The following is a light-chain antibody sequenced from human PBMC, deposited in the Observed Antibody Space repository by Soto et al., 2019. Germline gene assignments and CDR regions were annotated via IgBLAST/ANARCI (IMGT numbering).Light chain of an antibody. J-gene: IGKJ1*01. CDR3: QQSDSSPRT. V-gene: IGKV3-20*01. Sequence: EIVLTQSPGTLSLSPGERATLSCRASQSVSSSYLAWYQQKPGQAPRLLIYGASSRATGIPDRFSGSGSGTDFPLIISRLEPEDFALYYCQQSDSSPRTFGQGTKVEIK. CDR2: GAS. CDR1: QSVSSSY.